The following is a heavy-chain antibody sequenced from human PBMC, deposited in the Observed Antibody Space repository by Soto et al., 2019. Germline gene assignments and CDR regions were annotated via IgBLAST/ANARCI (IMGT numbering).Heavy chain of an antibody. J-gene: IGHJ5*02. D-gene: IGHD2-21*02. CDR1: GHTFTALY. CDR3: TTLRLDP. Sequence: ASVKVSCNASGHTFTALYMNWGRQAPGQGLEWMGWVNPNTGLTKLAQKFQGRVTMTRDTSISTAYMELTRLTSDDTAVYYCTTLRLDPWGQGTLVTVSS. CDR2: VNPNTGLT. V-gene: IGHV1-2*02.